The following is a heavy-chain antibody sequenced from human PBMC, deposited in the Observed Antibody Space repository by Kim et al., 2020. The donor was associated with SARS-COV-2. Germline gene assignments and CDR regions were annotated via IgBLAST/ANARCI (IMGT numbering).Heavy chain of an antibody. CDR3: AKGRITTNYYFNALDV. V-gene: IGHV3-23*01. Sequence: GGSLRLSCSASGFSFNAYGMNWVRQAPGKGLEWVSTISGIGDNTNYADSVKGRFIVSRDNVRNTVSLEMNGLRVEDMGVYYCAKGRITTNYYFNALDVWGQGATVTVPS. J-gene: IGHJ6*02. CDR1: GFSFNAYG. CDR2: ISGIGDNT. D-gene: IGHD3-3*01.